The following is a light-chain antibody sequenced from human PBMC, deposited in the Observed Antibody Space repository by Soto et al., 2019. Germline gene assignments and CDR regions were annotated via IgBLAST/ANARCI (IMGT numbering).Light chain of an antibody. CDR3: SSYTTSSTSVV. J-gene: IGLJ2*01. V-gene: IGLV2-14*01. CDR2: DIS. CDR1: SSDVGDYNY. Sequence: ALTQPASVSGSPGQSITISCTGTSSDVGDYNYVSWYQQHPGKAPKLMIYDISNRPSGVSNRFSGSKSGNTASLTISGLQAEDEADYYCSSYTTSSTSVVFGGGTKLTVL.